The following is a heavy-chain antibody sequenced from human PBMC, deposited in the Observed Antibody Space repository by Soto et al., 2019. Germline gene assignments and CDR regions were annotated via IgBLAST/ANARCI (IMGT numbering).Heavy chain of an antibody. CDR3: ARMGDYDILTGYYYFDY. D-gene: IGHD3-9*01. Sequence: SETLSLTCTVSGGSVSSGSYYWSWIRQPPGKGLEWIGYIYYSGSTNYNPSLKSRVTISVDTSKNQFSLKLSSVTAADTAVYYCARMGDYDILTGYYYFDYWGQGTLVTVSS. V-gene: IGHV4-61*01. CDR1: GGSVSSGSYY. J-gene: IGHJ4*02. CDR2: IYYSGST.